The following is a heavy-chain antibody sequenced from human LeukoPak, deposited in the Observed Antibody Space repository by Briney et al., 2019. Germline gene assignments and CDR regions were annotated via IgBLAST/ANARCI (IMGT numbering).Heavy chain of an antibody. CDR2: INPNSGGT. V-gene: IGHV1-2*02. D-gene: IGHD2-8*01. CDR1: GYTFTGYY. Sequence: ASVKVSCKASGYTFTGYYMHWVRQAPGQGLEWMGWINPNSGGTNYAQKFQGRVTMTRDTSISTAYMEQSRLRSDDTAVYYCARLLTSGPKWHLDYWGQGTLVTVSS. CDR3: ARLLTSGPKWHLDY. J-gene: IGHJ4*02.